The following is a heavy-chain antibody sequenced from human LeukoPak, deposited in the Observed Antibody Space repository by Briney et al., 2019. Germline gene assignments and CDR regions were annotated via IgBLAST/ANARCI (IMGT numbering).Heavy chain of an antibody. D-gene: IGHD3-10*01. Sequence: GRSLRLSCAASGFTLSDYPMHWVRQAPGKGLEWVAITAYDGSNKFYANSVKGRFTISRDNSKSALYLQMNSLRPEDTATYYCGREPYYISGYGVDVWGQGTTVTVSS. CDR3: GREPYYISGYGVDV. CDR1: GFTLSDYP. V-gene: IGHV3-30-3*01. CDR2: TAYDGSNK. J-gene: IGHJ6*02.